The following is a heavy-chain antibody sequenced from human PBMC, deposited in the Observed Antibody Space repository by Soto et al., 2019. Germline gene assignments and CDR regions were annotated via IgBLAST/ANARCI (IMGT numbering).Heavy chain of an antibody. D-gene: IGHD6-6*01. CDR1: GYTFTSYA. CDR3: ARVLGGYSSSTFGRHYYYYYMDV. Sequence: ASVKVSCKASGYTFTSYAMHWVRQAPGQRLEWMGWINAGNGNTKYSQKFQGRVTITRDTSASTAYMELSSLRSEDTAVYYCARVLGGYSSSTFGRHYYYYYMDVWGKGTTVTVSS. J-gene: IGHJ6*03. V-gene: IGHV1-3*01. CDR2: INAGNGNT.